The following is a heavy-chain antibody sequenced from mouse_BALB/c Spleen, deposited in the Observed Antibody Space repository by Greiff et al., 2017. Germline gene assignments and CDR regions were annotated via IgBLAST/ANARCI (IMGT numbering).Heavy chain of an antibody. CDR3: ARASNWEAWVAY. D-gene: IGHD4-1*01. CDR1: GFSLTSYG. J-gene: IGHJ3*01. V-gene: IGHV2-9*02. CDR2: IWAGGST. Sequence: QVQLKESGPGLVAPSQSLSITCTVSGFSLTSYGVHWVRQPPGKGLEWLGVIWAGGSTNYNSALMSRLSISKDNSKSQVFLKMNSLQTDDTAMYYCARASNWEAWVAYGGQGTLVTVSA.